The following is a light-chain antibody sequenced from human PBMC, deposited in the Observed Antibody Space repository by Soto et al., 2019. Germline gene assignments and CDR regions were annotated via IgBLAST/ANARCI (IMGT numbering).Light chain of an antibody. CDR1: SSDIGAYNY. V-gene: IGLV2-14*03. CDR3: SSYTISDTVV. Sequence: QSVLTQPASVSGSPGQSITISCTGTSSDIGAYNYVSWYQQHPGKAPKPMIYDVTNRPSGVSNRVSGSKSGNTASLTISGLRAEDEADYYCSSYTISDTVVFGGGTKLTVL. J-gene: IGLJ2*01. CDR2: DVT.